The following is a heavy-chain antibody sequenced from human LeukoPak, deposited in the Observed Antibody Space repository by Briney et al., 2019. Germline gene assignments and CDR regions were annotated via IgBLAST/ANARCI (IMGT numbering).Heavy chain of an antibody. CDR3: ARNKWFGESTPFDY. Sequence: GGSLRLSCAASGFTFSSYGMHWVRQAPGKGLEWVAVIWYDGSNKYCADSVKGRFTISRDNSKNTLYLQMNSLRAVDTAVYYCARNKWFGESTPFDYWGQGTLVTVSS. CDR2: IWYDGSNK. V-gene: IGHV3-33*01. CDR1: GFTFSSYG. J-gene: IGHJ4*02. D-gene: IGHD3-10*01.